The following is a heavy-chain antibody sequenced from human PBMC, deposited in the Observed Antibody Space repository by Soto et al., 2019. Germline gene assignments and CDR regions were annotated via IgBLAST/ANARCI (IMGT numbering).Heavy chain of an antibody. J-gene: IGHJ4*02. CDR2: IYPGDSDT. CDR1: GYSFTSYW. CDR3: ARSLAYCGGDCYSGPLDY. D-gene: IGHD2-21*02. Sequence: GESLKISCKGSGYSFTSYWIGWVRQMPGKGLEWMGIIYPGDSDTRYSPSFQGQVTISADKSISTAYLQWSSLKASDTAMYYCARSLAYCGGDCYSGPLDYWGQGTLVTVSS. V-gene: IGHV5-51*01.